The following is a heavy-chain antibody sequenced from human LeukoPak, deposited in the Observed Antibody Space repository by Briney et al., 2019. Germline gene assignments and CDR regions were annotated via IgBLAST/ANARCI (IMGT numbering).Heavy chain of an antibody. CDR2: ISGSGGST. CDR3: ARRMTAASKCFDY. J-gene: IGHJ4*02. CDR1: GFTFSSYA. Sequence: PGGSLRLSCAASGFTFSSYAMSWVRQAPGKGLEWVSAISGSGGSTYYADSVKGRFTISRDNSKNTLYLQMNSLRADDTAIYFCARRMTAASKCFDYWGQGTLVTVSS. D-gene: IGHD2/OR15-2a*01. V-gene: IGHV3-23*01.